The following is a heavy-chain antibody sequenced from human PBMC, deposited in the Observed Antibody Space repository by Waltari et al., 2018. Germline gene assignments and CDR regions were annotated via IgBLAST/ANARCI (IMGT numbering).Heavy chain of an antibody. CDR3: AHSHDRNYAWQFDY. V-gene: IGHV2-5*01. D-gene: IGHD1-7*01. J-gene: IGHJ4*02. CDR1: GFSLTTTGVG. CDR2: IYWNDDK. Sequence: QITLKESGPTLVKPTQTLTLTCTFSGFSLTTTGVGVGWIRQPPGKALEWFALIYWNDDKRYSPSLRSRGTITKDTSKNQVVLTMTNMDPVDTATYYCAHSHDRNYAWQFDYWGQGTLVTVSA.